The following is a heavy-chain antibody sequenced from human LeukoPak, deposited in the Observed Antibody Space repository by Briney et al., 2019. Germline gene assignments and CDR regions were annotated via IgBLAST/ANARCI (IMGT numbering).Heavy chain of an antibody. CDR3: ARGAYCSSTSCYVGPFDY. J-gene: IGHJ4*02. CDR1: GYTFTSYA. D-gene: IGHD2-2*01. Sequence: ASVNVSCKASGYTFTSYAMHWVRQAPGQRLEWMGWINAGNGNTKYSQKFQGRVTITRDTSASTAYMELSSLRSEDTAVYYCARGAYCSSTSCYVGPFDYWGQGTLVTVPS. V-gene: IGHV1-3*01. CDR2: INAGNGNT.